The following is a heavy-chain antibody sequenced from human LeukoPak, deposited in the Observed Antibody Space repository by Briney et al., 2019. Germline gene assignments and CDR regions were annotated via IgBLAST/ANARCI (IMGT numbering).Heavy chain of an antibody. CDR3: VKSRIAEGPESFDY. D-gene: IGHD3-16*02. V-gene: IGHV3-9*01. CDR1: GFTISSNS. CDR2: LSWNSISI. Sequence: GGSLRLSCTVSGFTISSNSMSWVRQAPGQGLEWVSGLSWNSISIGYADFVKGRFTISRDNAKNSLYLQMNRLRTEDTALYYCVKSRIAEGPESFDYWGQGTLVTVSS. J-gene: IGHJ4*02.